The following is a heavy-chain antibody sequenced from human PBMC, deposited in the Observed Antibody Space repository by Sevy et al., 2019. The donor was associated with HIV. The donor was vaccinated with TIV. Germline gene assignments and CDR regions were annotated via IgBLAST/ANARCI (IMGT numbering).Heavy chain of an antibody. CDR1: GFTFSNYA. Sequence: GGSLRLSCAASGFTFSNYAMSWVRQTPGKGLEWVSAISGSADATYYTDSVKGRFTISRDNSKNTVYLQMNSLRAEDEDVYYCVKEVSQYSYSDYWGQGTLVTVSS. J-gene: IGHJ4*02. D-gene: IGHD5-18*01. CDR2: ISGSADAT. CDR3: VKEVSQYSYSDY. V-gene: IGHV3-23*01.